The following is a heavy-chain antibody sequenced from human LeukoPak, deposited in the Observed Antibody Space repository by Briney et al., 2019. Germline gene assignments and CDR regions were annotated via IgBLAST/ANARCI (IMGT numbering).Heavy chain of an antibody. Sequence: GGPLRLSCAAPGFTFITYAFHWVRQAPGKGLEYVSAISNNGEDTYYADSVKGRFTISRDNSKNTLYLQMGSLRAEDMAVYYCVRGGGVVAGTYDYWGQGTLVTVSS. J-gene: IGHJ4*02. CDR1: GFTFITYA. CDR2: ISNNGEDT. D-gene: IGHD6-19*01. V-gene: IGHV3-64*02. CDR3: VRGGGVVAGTYDY.